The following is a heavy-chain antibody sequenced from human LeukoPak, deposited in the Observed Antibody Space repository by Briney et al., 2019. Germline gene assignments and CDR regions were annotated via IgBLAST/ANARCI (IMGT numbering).Heavy chain of an antibody. D-gene: IGHD1-26*01. V-gene: IGHV1-69*05. J-gene: IGHJ4*02. CDR2: IIPIFGTA. Sequence: ASVNFSCKASGDTFSSDAMSWVRQAPGQWLEWMGGIIPIFGTANYAQKFQGRVTITTDESTSTAYMELSSLRSEDTAVYYCARASRVGYSDYWGQGTLVTVSS. CDR3: ARASRVGYSDY. CDR1: GDTFSSDA.